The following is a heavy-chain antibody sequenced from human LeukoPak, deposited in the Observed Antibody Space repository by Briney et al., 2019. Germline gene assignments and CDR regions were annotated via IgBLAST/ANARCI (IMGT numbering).Heavy chain of an antibody. J-gene: IGHJ4*02. D-gene: IGHD2-2*01. Sequence: GGSLGLSCAASGFTFSDYYMSWIRQAPGKGLEWVSYISSSGSTIYYADSVKGRFTISRDNAKNSLYLQMNSLRAEDTAVYYCARDCSSTSCYPHWGQGTLVTVSS. CDR2: ISSSGSTI. V-gene: IGHV3-11*04. CDR3: ARDCSSTSCYPH. CDR1: GFTFSDYY.